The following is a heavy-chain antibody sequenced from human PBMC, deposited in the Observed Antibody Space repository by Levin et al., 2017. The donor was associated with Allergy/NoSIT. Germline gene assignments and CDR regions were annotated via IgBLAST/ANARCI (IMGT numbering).Heavy chain of an antibody. CDR2: IYNSGTT. Sequence: AGGSLRLSCNVSGASLSSYSWTWIRQLPGRRLEWIGYIYNSGTTNYNSALVGRLTLSLDTPKNQISLNLRSVTTADTAIYYCASLRPGNYYYYGFDVWGQGATVTVSS. V-gene: IGHV4-59*01. D-gene: IGHD4-17*01. CDR3: ASLRPGNYYYYGFDV. CDR1: GASLSSYS. J-gene: IGHJ6*02.